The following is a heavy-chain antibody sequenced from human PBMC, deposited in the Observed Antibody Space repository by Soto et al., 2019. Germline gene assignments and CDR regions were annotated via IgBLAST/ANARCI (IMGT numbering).Heavy chain of an antibody. CDR3: ARDQGIAAAGYVKYFQH. CDR2: ISYDGSNK. Sequence: QVQLVESGGGVVQPGRSLRLSCAASGFTFSSYAMHWVRQAPGKGLEWVAVISYDGSNKYYADSVKGRFTISRDNSKNTLYLRMYSLGAEDTAVYYCARDQGIAAAGYVKYFQHWGQGTLVTVSS. CDR1: GFTFSSYA. J-gene: IGHJ1*01. D-gene: IGHD6-13*01. V-gene: IGHV3-30-3*01.